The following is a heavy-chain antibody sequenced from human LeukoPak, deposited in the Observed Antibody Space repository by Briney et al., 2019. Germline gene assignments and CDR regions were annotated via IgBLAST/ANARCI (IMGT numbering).Heavy chain of an antibody. Sequence: GGSLRLSCAASGFTFSSYAMHWVRQAPGKGLEWVAVISYDGSNKYYADSVKGRFTISRDNSKNTLYLQMNSLRAEDTAVYYCARGPTYYDFWSGGWGSMPLDYWGQGTLVTVSS. CDR1: GFTFSSYA. CDR2: ISYDGSNK. J-gene: IGHJ4*02. D-gene: IGHD3-3*01. CDR3: ARGPTYYDFWSGGWGSMPLDY. V-gene: IGHV3-30-3*01.